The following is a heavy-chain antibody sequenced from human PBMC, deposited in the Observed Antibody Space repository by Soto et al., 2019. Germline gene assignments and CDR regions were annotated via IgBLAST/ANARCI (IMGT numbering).Heavy chain of an antibody. J-gene: IGHJ6*02. CDR1: GFTFSSYG. Sequence: PVGSLRLSCAASGFTFSSYGMHWVRQAPGKGLEWVAVIWYDGSNKYYADSVKGRFTISRDNSKNTLYLQMNSLRAEDTAVYYCARAPGRRPNYYYYGMDVWGQGTTVTVS. D-gene: IGHD3-10*01. CDR3: ARAPGRRPNYYYYGMDV. CDR2: IWYDGSNK. V-gene: IGHV3-33*01.